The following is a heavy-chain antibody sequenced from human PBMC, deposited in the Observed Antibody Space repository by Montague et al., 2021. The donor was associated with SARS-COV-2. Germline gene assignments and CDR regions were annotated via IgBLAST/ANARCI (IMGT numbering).Heavy chain of an antibody. J-gene: IGHJ6*02. V-gene: IGHV4-34*01. D-gene: IGHD2-8*02. CDR2: INHSGST. CDR1: GGSFSCYY. CDR3: ARIVRVHYYYYYGMDV. Sequence: SETLSLTCAVYGGSFSCYYWSWIRQPPGKGLEWIGEINHSGSTNYNPSLKSRVTISVDTSKNQFSLKLSSVTAADTAVYYCARIVRVHYYYYYGMDVWGQGTTVTVSS.